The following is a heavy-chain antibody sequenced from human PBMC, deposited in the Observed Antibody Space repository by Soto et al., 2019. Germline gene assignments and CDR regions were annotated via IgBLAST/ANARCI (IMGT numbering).Heavy chain of an antibody. D-gene: IGHD2-21*02. CDR1: GGSVSSGSYY. Sequence: QVQLQESGPGLVKPSETLSLTCTVSGGSVSSGSYYWSWIRQPPGKGLEWIGYIYYSGSTNYNPSLKSRVTISVDTSKNQFSLKLSSVPAADTAVYYCAGVTALDWYFDLWGSGTLVTVST. CDR3: AGVTALDWYFDL. CDR2: IYYSGST. J-gene: IGHJ2*01. V-gene: IGHV4-61*01.